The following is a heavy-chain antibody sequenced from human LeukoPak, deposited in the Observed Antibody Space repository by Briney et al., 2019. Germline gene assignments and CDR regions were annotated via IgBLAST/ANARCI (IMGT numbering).Heavy chain of an antibody. CDR1: GFTDSYNF. J-gene: IGHJ4*02. CDR3: ARDRGSD. D-gene: IGHD2-15*01. V-gene: IGHV3-53*01. CDR2: IHIGGTT. Sequence: GGSLRLSCEASGFTDSYNFRGWVRQAPGKGLEWVSIIHIGGTTYYADSVKGRFTISRDNFKNTLYLQMNTLRAEDTAVYYCARDRGSDWGQGTLVSVSS.